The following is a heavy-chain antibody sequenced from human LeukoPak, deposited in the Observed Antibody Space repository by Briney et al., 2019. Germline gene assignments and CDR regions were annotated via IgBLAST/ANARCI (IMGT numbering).Heavy chain of an antibody. CDR1: GFIFKSFS. V-gene: IGHV3-30*02. CDR3: AKERGATPDY. D-gene: IGHD1-26*01. CDR2: IRYDGSNK. Sequence: GGSLRLSCAASGFIFKSFSMNWVRQAPGKGLEWVAFIRYDGSNKYYADSVKGRFTISRDNSKNTLYLQMNSLRAEDTAVYYCAKERGATPDYWGQGTLVTVSS. J-gene: IGHJ4*02.